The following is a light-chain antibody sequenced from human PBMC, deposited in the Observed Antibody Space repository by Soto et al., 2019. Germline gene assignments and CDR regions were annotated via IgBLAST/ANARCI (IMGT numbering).Light chain of an antibody. Sequence: DIQMTQSPSTLSASVGDRVSITCRASQSISRQLAWYQQKPGKAPNLLIYQASNLETGVPSRFTGSGSGTEFTLTISSLQPDDLATYYCLQDQSYWTLGQGTKVEVK. V-gene: IGKV1-5*03. CDR1: QSISRQ. CDR2: QAS. J-gene: IGKJ1*01. CDR3: LQDQSYWT.